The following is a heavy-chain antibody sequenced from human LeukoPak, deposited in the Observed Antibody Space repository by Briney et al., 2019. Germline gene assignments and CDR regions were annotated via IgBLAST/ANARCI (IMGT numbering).Heavy chain of an antibody. D-gene: IGHD1-26*01. V-gene: IGHV4-34*01. J-gene: IGHJ4*02. CDR2: INHSGST. Sequence: PSETLSLTCAVYGGSFSGYYWSWIRQPPGKGLEWIGEINHSGSTNYNPSLKSRVTISVDTSKNQFSLKLSSVTAADTAVYYCARRGLVGAPLRWGQGSLVTVSS. CDR3: ARRGLVGAPLR. CDR1: GGSFSGYY.